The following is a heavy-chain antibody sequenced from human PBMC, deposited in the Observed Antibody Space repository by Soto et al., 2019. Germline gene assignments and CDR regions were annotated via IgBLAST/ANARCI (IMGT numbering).Heavy chain of an antibody. V-gene: IGHV1-8*01. CDR3: ARGYSSYHYDY. D-gene: IGHD4-4*01. CDR2: LNPNTGNT. J-gene: IGHJ4*02. Sequence: ASVKVSCKASGYTFTSYDVNWVRQATGQGLEWMGWLNPNTGNTGYAQKFQGRVTMTRNTSISTAYMELSSLRSEDTAVYFCARGYSSYHYDYWGQGTLVTVS. CDR1: GYTFTSYD.